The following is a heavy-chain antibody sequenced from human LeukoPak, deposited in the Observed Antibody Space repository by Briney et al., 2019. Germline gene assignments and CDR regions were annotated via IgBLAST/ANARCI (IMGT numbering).Heavy chain of an antibody. J-gene: IGHJ6*02. CDR3: ATYYYDSGGYNYYYGLDV. Sequence: ASVKVSCKVSGYTLTELSMQWVRQAPGKGLEWMGGFDPEDGETIYAQKFQGRVTMTEDTSTDTAYMELSSLRSEDTAVYYCATYYYDSGGYNYYYGLDVWGQGATVTVSS. V-gene: IGHV1-24*01. D-gene: IGHD3-10*01. CDR1: GYTLTELS. CDR2: FDPEDGET.